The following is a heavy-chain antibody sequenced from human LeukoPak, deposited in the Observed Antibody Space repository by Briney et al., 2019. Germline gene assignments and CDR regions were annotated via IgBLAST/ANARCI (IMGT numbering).Heavy chain of an antibody. CDR2: ISGSGDST. D-gene: IGHD1-26*01. J-gene: IGHJ4*02. V-gene: IGHV3-23*01. Sequence: GGSLRLSCAASGFTFSSYAMSWVRQAPGKGLEWVSAISGSGDSTYYGDSVKGRFTISRDNSKNTLYLQMNSLRAEDTAVYYCAGDRATSYFDYWGQGALVTISS. CDR1: GFTFSSYA. CDR3: AGDRATSYFDY.